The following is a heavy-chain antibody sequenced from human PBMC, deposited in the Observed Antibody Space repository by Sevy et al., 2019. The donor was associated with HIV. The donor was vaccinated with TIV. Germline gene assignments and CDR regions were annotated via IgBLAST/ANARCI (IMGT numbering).Heavy chain of an antibody. Sequence: GGSVRLSCTAYGFTFSNYAVHWVRQAPGKGLEWVAIISHDEIHKDFADSVRGRFSISRDTSKNTIYLQMNSLRPEDTAVYYCARDLPHLLPWELSRGSDFWGQGTLVTVSS. V-gene: IGHV3-30*04. CDR3: ARDLPHLLPWELSRGSDF. CDR1: GFTFSNYA. D-gene: IGHD3-16*01. J-gene: IGHJ4*02. CDR2: ISHDEIHK.